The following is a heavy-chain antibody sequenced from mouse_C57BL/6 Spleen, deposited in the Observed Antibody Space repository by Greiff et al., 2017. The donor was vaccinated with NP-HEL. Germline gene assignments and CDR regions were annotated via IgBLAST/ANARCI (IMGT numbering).Heavy chain of an antibody. Sequence: QVQLQQPGAELVRPGTSVKLSCKASGYTFTSYWMHWVKQRPGQGLEWIGVIDPSDSYTNYNQKFKGKATLTVDTSSSTAYMQLSSLTSEDAAVYYCARHYYGSSDYWGQGTTLTVSS. J-gene: IGHJ2*01. D-gene: IGHD1-1*01. CDR2: IDPSDSYT. CDR1: GYTFTSYW. CDR3: ARHYYGSSDY. V-gene: IGHV1-59*01.